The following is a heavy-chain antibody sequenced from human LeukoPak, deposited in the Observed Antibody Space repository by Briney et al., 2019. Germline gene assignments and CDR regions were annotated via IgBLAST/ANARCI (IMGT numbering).Heavy chain of an antibody. J-gene: IGHJ4*02. CDR1: GFTFSSYG. V-gene: IGHV3-30*02. CDR3: ARAYYYDSSGLFDY. D-gene: IGHD3-22*01. Sequence: PGGSLRLSCAASGFTFSSYGMHWVRQAPGKGLEWVAFIRYDGSNKYYADSVKGRFTISRDSSKNTLYLQMNSLRAEDTAVYYCARAYYYDSSGLFDYWGQGTLVTVSS. CDR2: IRYDGSNK.